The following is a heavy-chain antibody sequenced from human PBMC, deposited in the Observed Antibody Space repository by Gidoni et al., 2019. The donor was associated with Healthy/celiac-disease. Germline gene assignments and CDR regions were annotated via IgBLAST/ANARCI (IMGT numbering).Heavy chain of an antibody. J-gene: IGHJ4*02. Sequence: QVTLKESGPVLVKPTETLTLTCTVSGFSLSNARMGVSWIRQPPGKALEWLAHIFSNDEKSYSTSLKSRLTISKDTSKSQVVLTMTNMDPVDTATYYCARIKRYSYGYGQPYYFDYWGQGTLVTVSS. CDR2: IFSNDEK. CDR3: ARIKRYSYGYGQPYYFDY. V-gene: IGHV2-26*01. D-gene: IGHD5-18*01. CDR1: GFSLSNARMG.